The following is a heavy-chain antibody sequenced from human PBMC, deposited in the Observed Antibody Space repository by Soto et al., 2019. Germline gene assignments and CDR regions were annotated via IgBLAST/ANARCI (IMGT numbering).Heavy chain of an antibody. J-gene: IGHJ4*02. CDR3: AREDRTNGYNYDY. CDR1: GGSISSSNYY. V-gene: IGHV4-39*01. CDR2: IYYIGNT. Sequence: TLSLTCSVSGGSISSSNYYWAWIRQPPGKGLEWIGSIYYIGNTYYNPSLKSRVTMSVDTSKNQFSLKVTSVTAADTAIYYCAREDRTNGYNYDYWGQGTLVTVSS. D-gene: IGHD1-1*01.